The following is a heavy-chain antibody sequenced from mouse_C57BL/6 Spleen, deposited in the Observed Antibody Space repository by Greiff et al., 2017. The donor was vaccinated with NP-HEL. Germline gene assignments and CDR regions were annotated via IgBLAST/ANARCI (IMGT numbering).Heavy chain of an antibody. D-gene: IGHD1-1*01. CDR3: ARLYYGSSWYFDV. CDR1: GFTFSDYG. Sequence: EVQLVESGGGLVKPGGSLKLSCAASGFTFSDYGMHWVRQAPEKGLEWVAYISSGSSTIYYADTVKGRFTISRDNAKNTLFLQMTSLRSEDTAMYYCARLYYGSSWYFDVWGTGTTVTVSS. CDR2: ISSGSSTI. V-gene: IGHV5-17*01. J-gene: IGHJ1*03.